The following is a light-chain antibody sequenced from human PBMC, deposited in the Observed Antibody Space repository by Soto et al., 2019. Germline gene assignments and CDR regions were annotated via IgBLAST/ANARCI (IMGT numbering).Light chain of an antibody. J-gene: IGKJ1*01. CDR2: EVS. Sequence: DIHITPSPSTLSASVGDRVTITCRASQSISSWLAWYHQKPGTAPKLLIYEVSTLQRGCPPRSSGSGSETEITFTISSRQTDDSATHCFQQYRVNWMVSKENKVDIK. CDR3: QQYRVNWM. CDR1: QSISSW. V-gene: IGKV1-5*03.